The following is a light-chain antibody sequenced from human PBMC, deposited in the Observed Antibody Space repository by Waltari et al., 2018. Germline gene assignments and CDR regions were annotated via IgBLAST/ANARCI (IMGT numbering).Light chain of an antibody. Sequence: DIVMTQSPDSTAVSPGERATINCKSSKSVLYSSNNKNYLAWYQQKPGQPPKLLIYWASTRESGVPDRFSGSGSGTDFTLTISSLQAEDVAVYYCQQYYSTPFGFVPGTKVDIK. CDR1: KSVLYSSNNKNY. CDR2: WAS. V-gene: IGKV4-1*01. CDR3: QQYYSTPFG. J-gene: IGKJ3*01.